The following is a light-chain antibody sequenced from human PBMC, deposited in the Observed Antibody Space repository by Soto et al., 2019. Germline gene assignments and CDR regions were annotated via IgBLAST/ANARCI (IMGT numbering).Light chain of an antibody. J-gene: IGLJ3*02. CDR2: GNS. CDR3: QSYDSSLSAGV. Sequence: SVLTQPPSVSGAPGQRVTISCTGSRSNIGAGYDVHWYQQLPGTAPKLLIYGNSNRPSGVPDRFSGSKSGTSASLAITGLQAEDEADYYCQSYDSSLSAGVFGGGTKLTVL. CDR1: RSNIGAGYD. V-gene: IGLV1-40*01.